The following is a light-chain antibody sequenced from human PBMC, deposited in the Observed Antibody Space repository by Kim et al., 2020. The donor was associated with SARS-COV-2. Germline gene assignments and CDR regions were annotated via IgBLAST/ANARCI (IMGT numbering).Light chain of an antibody. V-gene: IGKV3-20*01. CDR3: QQYGSSPLT. CDR1: QSVSRDC. J-gene: IGKJ4*01. CDR2: GAS. Sequence: SPGDGATLARRASQSVSRDCLAWYQQKPGQTPRLFIYGASNRATGISDRFSGSGSGTDFTLTISRLEPEDSAVYYCQQYGSSPLTFGGGTKVEIK.